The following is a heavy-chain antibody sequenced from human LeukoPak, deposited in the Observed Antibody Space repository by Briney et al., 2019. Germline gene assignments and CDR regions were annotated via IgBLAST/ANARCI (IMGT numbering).Heavy chain of an antibody. V-gene: IGHV4-34*01. D-gene: IGHD5-18*01. J-gene: IGHJ4*02. CDR3: ARSVDTAMVRLDY. CDR2: VYYSGST. Sequence: SETLSLTCAVYGGSFSGYYWTWIRQSPGKGLEWFGCVYYSGSTYYNPSLKSRVTISVDTSKNQFSLKLSSVTAADTAVYYCARSVDTAMVRLDYWGQGTLVTVSS. CDR1: GGSFSGYY.